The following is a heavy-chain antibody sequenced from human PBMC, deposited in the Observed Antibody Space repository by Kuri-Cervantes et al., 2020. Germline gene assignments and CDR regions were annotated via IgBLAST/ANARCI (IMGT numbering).Heavy chain of an antibody. D-gene: IGHD5-24*01. CDR2: ISYDGNNK. J-gene: IGHJ5*02. CDR1: GFTFSSCA. Sequence: GESLKISCAASGFTFSSCAMHWVRQAPGKGLEWVALISYDGNNKFYADSVKGRFSTSRDNSKSTVSLQMNSLRFEDTAVYYCASGYRWDLQLYGLPSWGQGTLVTVSS. V-gene: IGHV3-30-3*01. CDR3: ASGYRWDLQLYGLPS.